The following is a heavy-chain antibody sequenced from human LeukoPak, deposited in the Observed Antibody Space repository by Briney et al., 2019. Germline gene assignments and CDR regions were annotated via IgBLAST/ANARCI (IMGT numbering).Heavy chain of an antibody. J-gene: IGHJ4*02. Sequence: GGSLRLSCAASGFTFSSHWMSWVRQAPGRGLEWVANIKAYGREKYYVGSVKARFTISRDNAKNSLYLQMNSLRVEDTAVYYCARETGRSADYWGQGTLVSVSS. V-gene: IGHV3-7*05. CDR2: IKAYGREK. D-gene: IGHD3-9*01. CDR1: GFTFSSHW. CDR3: ARETGRSADY.